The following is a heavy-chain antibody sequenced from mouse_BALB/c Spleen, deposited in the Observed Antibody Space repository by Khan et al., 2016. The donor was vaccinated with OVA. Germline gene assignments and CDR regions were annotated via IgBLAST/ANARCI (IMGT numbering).Heavy chain of an antibody. V-gene: IGHV1-4*01. CDR2: INPSSGYT. J-gene: IGHJ2*01. CDR3: ARKSTRASY. CDR1: GYTFTSYT. D-gene: IGHD3-1*01. Sequence: QVQLQQPGAKLVKPGASVKMSCKASGYTFTSYTMHWVKQRPGQGLEWIGYINPSSGYTKYNQKFKDKATLTADKSSSTAYMQLSSLTSEDSAVYYCARKSTRASYWGQGTTLTVSS.